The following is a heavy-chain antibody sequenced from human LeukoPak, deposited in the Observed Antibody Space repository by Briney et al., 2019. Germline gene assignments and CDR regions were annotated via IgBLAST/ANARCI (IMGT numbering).Heavy chain of an antibody. CDR1: GFTFTSSA. Sequence: SVKVSCKASGFTFTSSAVQWVRQARGQRLEWIGWIVVGSGNTNYAQKFQEGVTITRDMSTSTAYMELSSLRSEDTAVYYCAADSIFGGMDVWGQGTTVTVSS. CDR2: IVVGSGNT. J-gene: IGHJ6*02. D-gene: IGHD3-3*01. V-gene: IGHV1-58*01. CDR3: AADSIFGGMDV.